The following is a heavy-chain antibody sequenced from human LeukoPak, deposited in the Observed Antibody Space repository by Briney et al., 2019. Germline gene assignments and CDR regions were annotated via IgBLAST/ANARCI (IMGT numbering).Heavy chain of an antibody. V-gene: IGHV3-48*03. CDR3: ARDLMITFGGVIGGLDY. CDR2: ISSSGSTI. CDR1: GFTFSSYE. Sequence: PGGSLRLSCAASGFTFSSYEMNWVRQAPGKGLEWVSYISSSGSTIYYADSVKGRFTISRDNAKNSLYLQMNSLRAEDTAVYYCARDLMITFGGVIGGLDYWGQGTLVTVSS. J-gene: IGHJ4*02. D-gene: IGHD3-16*02.